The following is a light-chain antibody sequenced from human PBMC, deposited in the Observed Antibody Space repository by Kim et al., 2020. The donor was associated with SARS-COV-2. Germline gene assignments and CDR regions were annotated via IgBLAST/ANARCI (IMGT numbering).Light chain of an antibody. CDR2: VNGDGSH. J-gene: IGLJ3*02. V-gene: IGLV4-69*01. CDR3: QTWGTGPWV. CDR1: SGHSSYA. Sequence: QLVLTQSPSASASLGASVKLTCTLSSGHSSYAIAWLQQQPEKGPRYLMKVNGDGSHIKGDGIPDRFSGSSSGAERYLTISSLQSEDEADYYCQTWGTGPWVFGGGTKLTVL.